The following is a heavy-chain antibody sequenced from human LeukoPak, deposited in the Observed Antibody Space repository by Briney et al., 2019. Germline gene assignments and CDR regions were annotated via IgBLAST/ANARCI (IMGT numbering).Heavy chain of an antibody. CDR2: IVVGSGNT. Sequence: SVKVSCKASGFTFTSSTMQWVRQARGQRLEWIGWIVVGSGNTNYAQKFQERVTITRDMSTSTAYMELSSLSSEDTAVYYCAADDSYCSGGSCYFRTFDIWGQGTMVTVSS. CDR3: AADDSYCSGGSCYFRTFDI. D-gene: IGHD2-15*01. V-gene: IGHV1-58*02. CDR1: GFTFTSST. J-gene: IGHJ3*02.